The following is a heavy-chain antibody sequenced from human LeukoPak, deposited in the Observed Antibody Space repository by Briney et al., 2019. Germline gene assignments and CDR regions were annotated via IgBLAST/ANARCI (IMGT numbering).Heavy chain of an antibody. V-gene: IGHV3-66*01. Sequence: GSLRLSCAASGFTVSNNYLSWVRQAPGKGLEWVSVIYSGGSTYYADSVKGRFTISRDNSKNMLYLQMNSLRAEDTAVYYCARNDFWSGYYGEGVNDYWGQGTLVTVSS. J-gene: IGHJ4*02. CDR1: GFTVSNNY. D-gene: IGHD3-3*01. CDR3: ARNDFWSGYYGEGVNDY. CDR2: IYSGGST.